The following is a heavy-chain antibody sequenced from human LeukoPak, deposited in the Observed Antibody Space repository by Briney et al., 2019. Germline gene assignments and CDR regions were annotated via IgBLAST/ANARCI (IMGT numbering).Heavy chain of an antibody. CDR2: ISHSGST. Sequence: SETLSLTCAVYGGSFSGYYWSWIRQPPGKGLEWIGEISHSGSTNYNPSLKSRVTISVDTSKNQFSLKLNFVTAADTAVYYCARHPRVEVADPGAPHIWGQGTMVTVSS. D-gene: IGHD6-19*01. J-gene: IGHJ3*02. V-gene: IGHV4-34*01. CDR3: ARHPRVEVADPGAPHI. CDR1: GGSFSGYY.